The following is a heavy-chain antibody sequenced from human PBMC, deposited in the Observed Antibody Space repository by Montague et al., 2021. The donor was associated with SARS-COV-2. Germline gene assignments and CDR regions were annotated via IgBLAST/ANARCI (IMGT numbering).Heavy chain of an antibody. V-gene: IGHV3-7*01. CDR1: GFTFSSYW. D-gene: IGHD2-15*01. CDR2: IKQDGSEK. J-gene: IGHJ6*02. Sequence: SLRLSCAASGFTFSSYWMSWVRQAPGKGLEWVANIKQDGSEKYYVDSVKGRFTISRDNAKNSLYLQMNSLRAEDTAEYYCARDSVVVAAMYYYYGMDVWGQGTTVTVSS. CDR3: ARDSVVVAAMYYYYGMDV.